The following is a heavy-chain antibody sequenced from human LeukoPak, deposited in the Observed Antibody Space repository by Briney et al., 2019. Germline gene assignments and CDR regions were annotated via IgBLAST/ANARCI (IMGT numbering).Heavy chain of an antibody. V-gene: IGHV3-48*01. J-gene: IGHJ4*02. CDR1: GFTFSSYT. CDR3: ARGYSSSWFRGGPFDY. D-gene: IGHD6-13*01. Sequence: PGGSLRLSCAASGFTFSSYTMNWVRQAPGKGLEWLSYISSSGSTIYYADSVKGRFTISRDNAKNSLYLQMNSLRSEDTAVYYCARGYSSSWFRGGPFDYWGQGTLVTVSS. CDR2: ISSSGSTI.